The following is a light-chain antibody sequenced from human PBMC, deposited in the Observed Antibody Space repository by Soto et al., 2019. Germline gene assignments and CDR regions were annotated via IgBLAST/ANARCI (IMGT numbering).Light chain of an antibody. CDR1: QSIRVW. V-gene: IGKV1-5*03. Sequence: DITMTQSPSTLSAYVGDTDTIPCRASQSIRVWLAWYQQKPGKAPNLLIYQASRLESGVPSRFSGSGSGTEFTLTISSLQPDDFATYYCQQHQTYSTFGQGTKVDIK. CDR2: QAS. CDR3: QQHQTYST. J-gene: IGKJ1*01.